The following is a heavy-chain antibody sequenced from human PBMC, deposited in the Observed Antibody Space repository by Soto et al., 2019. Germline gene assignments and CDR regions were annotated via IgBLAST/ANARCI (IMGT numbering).Heavy chain of an antibody. CDR1: GGSISSYY. CDR3: ARDRGVSRGPTLEYAFEI. CDR2: VYSSGNT. V-gene: IGHV4-59*01. D-gene: IGHD3-10*01. Sequence: SETLSLTCTVSGGSISSYYWSWIRQPPGKGLEWIGYVYSSGNTDYNPSLKSRVTISVDTSRNQFSLKLSSVTAADTAVYYCARDRGVSRGPTLEYAFEIWGEGTKVSVSS. J-gene: IGHJ3*02.